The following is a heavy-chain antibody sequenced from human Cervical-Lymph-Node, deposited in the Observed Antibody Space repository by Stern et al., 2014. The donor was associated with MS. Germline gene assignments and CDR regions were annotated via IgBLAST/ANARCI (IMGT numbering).Heavy chain of an antibody. J-gene: IGHJ4*02. V-gene: IGHV1-3*01. CDR1: GYTFTTYV. D-gene: IGHD3-22*01. CDR2: INADNGNT. Sequence: QVQLVQSGAEVKKPGASVKVSCKASGYTFTTYVLHWVRQAPGQRLEWMGWINADNGNTKYSQKFQGGVTLARDTSASTAYMELSSLKSEDTAVYYCVRGPFAVVIAPFDYWGQGTLVTVS. CDR3: VRGPFAVVIAPFDY.